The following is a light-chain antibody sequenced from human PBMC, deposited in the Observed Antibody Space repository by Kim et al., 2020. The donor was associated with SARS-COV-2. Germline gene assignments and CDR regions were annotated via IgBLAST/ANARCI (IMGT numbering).Light chain of an antibody. J-gene: IGKJ4*01. V-gene: IGKV1-16*02. CDR3: QQYGSFPLT. Sequence: PFVRDTVTITCRASRGINNFLAWFQQKPGEAPKSLLYAASTLQSGGPSKFSASGSGTDFALTISSLQPEEFATYYCQQYGSFPLTFGGGTKVDIK. CDR2: AAS. CDR1: RGINNF.